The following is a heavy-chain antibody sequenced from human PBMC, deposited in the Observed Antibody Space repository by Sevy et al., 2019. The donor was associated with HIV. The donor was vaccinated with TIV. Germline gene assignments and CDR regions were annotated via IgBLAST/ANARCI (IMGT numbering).Heavy chain of an antibody. CDR2: IKSKPDGEAT. J-gene: IGHJ4*02. CDR1: GFTFSSAW. V-gene: IGHV3-15*01. Sequence: GESLKISCAASGFTFSSAWMSWVRQAPGKGLEWIGRIKSKPDGEATDYTAPVQGRFTVSRDDSKNTLVLQMNSVKVDDTGVYYCTADLPSYGSWRGGPDYWGQRTLVTVSS. CDR3: TADLPSYGSWRGGPDY. D-gene: IGHD3-10*01.